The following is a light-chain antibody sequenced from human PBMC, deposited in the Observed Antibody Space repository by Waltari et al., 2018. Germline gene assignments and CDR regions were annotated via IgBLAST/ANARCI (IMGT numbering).Light chain of an antibody. CDR2: NTN. Sequence: QAVVTQEPSFSVSPGGTVTLTCGLSYGCVARSYDPSWYPPTPGQMPRTLIYNTNTRSSGVPDRFSGSILGNKAALTITGAQADDESDYYCVLYMGNGVLFGGGTKLTVL. J-gene: IGLJ3*02. V-gene: IGLV8-61*01. CDR1: YGCVARSYD. CDR3: VLYMGNGVL.